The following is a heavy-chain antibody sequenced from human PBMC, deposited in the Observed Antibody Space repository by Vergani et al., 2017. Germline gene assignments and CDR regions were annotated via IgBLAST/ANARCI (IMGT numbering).Heavy chain of an antibody. V-gene: IGHV3-74*03. CDR1: GFSFNTYW. Sequence: EVQLVESGGGSVQSGGSLRLSCVASGFSFNTYWMHWVRQVPGKGLMWVARIDEYGNRATYGDFETGRFTISRDNAKNTVFLQMNSLRVEDTALYYCAREASSGFYDYFDYWGQGTLVTVSS. CDR2: IDEYGNRA. D-gene: IGHD6-19*01. CDR3: AREASSGFYDYFDY. J-gene: IGHJ4*02.